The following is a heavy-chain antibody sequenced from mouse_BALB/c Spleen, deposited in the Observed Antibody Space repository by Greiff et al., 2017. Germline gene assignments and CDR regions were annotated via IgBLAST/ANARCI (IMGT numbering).Heavy chain of an antibody. Sequence: EVKLQESGPGLVKPSRSLPPTAPLTASSIPSGYYGNWIRQFPGNKLEWRGYISYDGSNNYNPSLKNRISITRDTSKNQFFLKLNSVTTEDTATYYCARDQSYWYFDVWGAGTTVTVSS. V-gene: IGHV3-6*02. J-gene: IGHJ1*01. CDR3: ARDQSYWYFDV. CDR1: ASSIPSGYY. CDR2: ISYDGSN.